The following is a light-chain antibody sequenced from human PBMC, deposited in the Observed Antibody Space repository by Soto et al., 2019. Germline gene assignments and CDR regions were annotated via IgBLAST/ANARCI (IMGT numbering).Light chain of an antibody. CDR2: DAS. J-gene: IGKJ4*01. CDR3: QQYGGSDT. V-gene: IGKV3D-20*01. Sequence: EIVLTQSPASLSLSPGERATLSCGASQSVNNNYLAWYQQKPGLAPRLLIYDASTRAPGITDRFSGSGSGTDFTLTISRLVPEDFAVYYWQQYGGSDTSGGGTKV. CDR1: QSVNNNY.